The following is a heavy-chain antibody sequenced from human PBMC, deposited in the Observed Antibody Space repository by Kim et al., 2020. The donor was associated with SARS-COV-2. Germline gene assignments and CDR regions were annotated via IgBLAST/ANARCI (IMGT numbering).Heavy chain of an antibody. Sequence: SETLSLTCAVYGGSFSGYYWSWIRQPPGKGLEWIGEINHSGSTNYNPSLKSRVTISVDTSKNQFSLKLSSVTAADTAVYYCARGGGYSSFDYWGQGTLVTVSS. J-gene: IGHJ4*02. CDR2: INHSGST. D-gene: IGHD6-13*01. CDR3: ARGGGYSSFDY. V-gene: IGHV4-34*01. CDR1: GGSFSGYY.